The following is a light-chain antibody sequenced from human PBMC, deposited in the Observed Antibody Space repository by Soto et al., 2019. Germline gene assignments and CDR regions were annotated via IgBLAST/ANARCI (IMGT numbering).Light chain of an antibody. Sequence: QSALTQPASVSGSPGQSITISCTGTSSDIGTYIYVSWYLQHPGKAPKLLIYEVGNRPSGVSNRFSGPKSGNTASLTISGLQAEDEADYYCSSYTSSNSVVFGGGTKLTVL. V-gene: IGLV2-14*01. CDR3: SSYTSSNSVV. J-gene: IGLJ2*01. CDR1: SSDIGTYIY. CDR2: EVG.